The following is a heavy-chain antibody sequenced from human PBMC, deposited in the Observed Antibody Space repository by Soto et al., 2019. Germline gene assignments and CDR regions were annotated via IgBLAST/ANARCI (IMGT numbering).Heavy chain of an antibody. CDR3: ARQTQQQLVLTWFDP. CDR1: GVSINSYNFL. J-gene: IGHJ5*02. CDR2: IHYGGSA. Sequence: SETLSLTCTVSGVSINSYNFLWGWIRQSPGRGLEWIASIHYGGSAYDNPSLRGRVTISADASKNQFSLQLTSVTATDTAVYYCARQTQQQLVLTWFDPWGQGVLVTVSS. V-gene: IGHV4-39*01. D-gene: IGHD6-13*01.